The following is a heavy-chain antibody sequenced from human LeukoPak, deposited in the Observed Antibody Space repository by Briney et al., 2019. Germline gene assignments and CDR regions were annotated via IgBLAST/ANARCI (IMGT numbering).Heavy chain of an antibody. CDR2: ISYDGNNK. D-gene: IGHD1-26*01. V-gene: IGHV3-30-3*01. Sequence: GGSLRLSCAASGFTFNHFAMHWVRQAPGKGLEWVAVISYDGNNKYHADSVKGRLTISRDNSKNTLYLQMNSLRAEDTAVYYCAKVQWELQGDAFDIWGQGTMVTVSS. J-gene: IGHJ3*02. CDR3: AKVQWELQGDAFDI. CDR1: GFTFNHFA.